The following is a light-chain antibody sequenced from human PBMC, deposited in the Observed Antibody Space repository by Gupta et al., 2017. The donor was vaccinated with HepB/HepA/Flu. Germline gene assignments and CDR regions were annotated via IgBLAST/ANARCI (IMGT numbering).Light chain of an antibody. J-gene: IGLJ2*01. V-gene: IGLV1-47*01. CDR3: AAWDDSLSGPV. Sequence: QSVLTQPPSASGTPRQRVTISCSGSSSNIGSNYVYWYQQLPGTAPKLLIYRNNQRPSGVPDRFSGSKSGTSASLAISGLRSEDEADCYCAAWDDSLSGPVFGGGTKLTVL. CDR2: RNN. CDR1: SSNIGSNY.